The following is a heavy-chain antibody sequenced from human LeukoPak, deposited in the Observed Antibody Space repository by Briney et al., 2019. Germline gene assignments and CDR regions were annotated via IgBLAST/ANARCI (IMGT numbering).Heavy chain of an antibody. J-gene: IGHJ4*02. V-gene: IGHV4-59*12. CDR3: ARDILTGYGSLWR. CDR1: GGSISSYY. CDR2: IYYSGNT. Sequence: PSETLSLTCTVSGGSISSYYWNWIRQPPGKGLEWIGNIYYSGNTNYIPSLKSRVTISVDTSKNHFSLKLSSVTAADTAVYYCARDILTGYGSLWRWGQGTLVTVSS. D-gene: IGHD3-9*01.